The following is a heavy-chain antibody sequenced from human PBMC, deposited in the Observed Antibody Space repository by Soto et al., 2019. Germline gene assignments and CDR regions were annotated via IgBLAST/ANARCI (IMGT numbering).Heavy chain of an antibody. Sequence: GGSLRLSCAASGFTFSDYYMSWIRQAPGKGLEWVSYISSSGSTIYYADSVKGRFTISRDNAKNSLYLQMSSLRAEDTAVYYCARSHLYYDSSGYPDYWGQGTLVTVSS. CDR2: ISSSGSTI. CDR1: GFTFSDYY. D-gene: IGHD3-22*01. CDR3: ARSHLYYDSSGYPDY. V-gene: IGHV3-11*01. J-gene: IGHJ4*02.